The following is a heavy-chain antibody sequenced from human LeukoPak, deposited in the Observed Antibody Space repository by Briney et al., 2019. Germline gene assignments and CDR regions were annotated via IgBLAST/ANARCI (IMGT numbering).Heavy chain of an antibody. V-gene: IGHV3-74*01. J-gene: IGHJ4*02. D-gene: IGHD3-3*01. CDR2: IDTDGSFT. Sequence: GGCLRLSCAASGFTYSSYWMHWVGQAPGKGVVWVSRIDTDGSFTSYADSVRGRFTTSRDNSKNTLYLQMNSLRAEDTAVYYCAKDSGSGYYQLNTFDYWGQGTLVTVSS. CDR3: AKDSGSGYYQLNTFDY. CDR1: GFTYSSYW.